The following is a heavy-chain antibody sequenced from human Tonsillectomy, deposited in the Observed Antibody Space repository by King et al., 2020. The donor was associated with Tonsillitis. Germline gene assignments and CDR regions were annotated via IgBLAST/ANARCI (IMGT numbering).Heavy chain of an antibody. CDR2: IIPDSGTT. V-gene: IGHV1-2*02. CDR1: GCTFTGPY. Sequence: VQLVESGAEVKKPGASVKVSCKASGCTFTGPYIHWVRQAPGQGLEWMGWIIPDSGTTHYAQKFQGRFTMTRDTSVSTAYMELTSLRSDDTAIYFCARHFSGTRSGFDALDIWGQGTPVTVSS. CDR3: ARHFSGTRSGFDALDI. D-gene: IGHD1-7*01. J-gene: IGHJ3*02.